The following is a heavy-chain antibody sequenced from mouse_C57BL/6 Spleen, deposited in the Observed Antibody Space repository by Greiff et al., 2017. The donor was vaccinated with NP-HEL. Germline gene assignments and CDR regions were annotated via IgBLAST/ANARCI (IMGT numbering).Heavy chain of an antibody. D-gene: IGHD3-3*01. J-gene: IGHJ2*01. CDR1: GYTFTSYW. V-gene: IGHV1-69*01. CDR2: IDPSDSYT. CDR3: ARRARGYFDY. Sequence: VKLQQPGAELVMPGASVKLSCKASGYTFTSYWMHWVKQRPGQGLEWIGEIDPSDSYTNYNQKFKGKSTLTVDKSSSTAYMQLSSLTSEDSAVYDCARRARGYFDYWGQGTTLTVSS.